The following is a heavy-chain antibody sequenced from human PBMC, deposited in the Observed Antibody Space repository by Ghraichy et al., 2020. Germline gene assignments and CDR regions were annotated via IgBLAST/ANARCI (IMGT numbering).Heavy chain of an antibody. J-gene: IGHJ3*02. V-gene: IGHV4-34*01. D-gene: IGHD6-13*01. CDR1: GGSFSGYY. CDR2: INHSGST. Sequence: SETLSLTCAVYGGSFSGYYWSWIRQSPGKGLEWIGEINHSGSTNYNPSLKSRVTISVDTSKNQFSLKLSSVTAADTAVYYCARVKYSSSWYGSWGAFEIWGQGTMVTISS. CDR3: ARVKYSSSWYGSWGAFEI.